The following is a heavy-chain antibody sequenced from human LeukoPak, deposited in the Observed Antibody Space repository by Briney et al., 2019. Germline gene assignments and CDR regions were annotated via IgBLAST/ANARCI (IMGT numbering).Heavy chain of an antibody. J-gene: IGHJ4*02. CDR1: GFTFSSYD. CDR3: AKSETGLYYGDLDY. V-gene: IGHV3-23*01. Sequence: GGSLRLSCAASGFTFSSYDMSWVRQAPGKGLEWVLANSGSGGSTYYADSVKGRFTISRDNSKNTLYLQMNSLRAEDTAVYYCAKSETGLYYGDLDYWGQGTLVTVSS. CDR2: NSGSGGST. D-gene: IGHD4-17*01.